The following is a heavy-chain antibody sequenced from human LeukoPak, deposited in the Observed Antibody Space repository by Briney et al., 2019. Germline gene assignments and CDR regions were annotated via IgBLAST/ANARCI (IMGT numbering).Heavy chain of an antibody. J-gene: IGHJ6*02. CDR2: IIPIFGTA. CDR1: GGTFSSYA. D-gene: IGHD3-10*01. Sequence: GASVKVSCKASGGTFSSYAISWVRQAPGQGLEWMGGIIPIFGTANYAQKFQGRVTITADESTSTAYMELSSLRSEDTAVYYCARMVTMVRGVISGYYYYGMDVWGQGTTVTVSS. V-gene: IGHV1-69*01. CDR3: ARMVTMVRGVISGYYYYGMDV.